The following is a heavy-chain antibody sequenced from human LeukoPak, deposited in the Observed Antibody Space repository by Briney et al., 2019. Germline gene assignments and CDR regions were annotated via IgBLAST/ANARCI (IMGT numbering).Heavy chain of an antibody. V-gene: IGHV4-38-2*01. CDR2: MSHNRGT. J-gene: IGHJ6*04. D-gene: IGHD3-10*01. Sequence: SETLSLTCAVSGHSISTGYYWGWMRQPPGKGLEWIGSMSHNRGTYYNPSLKSRVTISMDTSKNQISLRLTSVTAADTAVYYCASYYASGVSAYNYYGMDVWGKGTTVTVSS. CDR3: ASYYASGVSAYNYYGMDV. CDR1: GHSISTGYY.